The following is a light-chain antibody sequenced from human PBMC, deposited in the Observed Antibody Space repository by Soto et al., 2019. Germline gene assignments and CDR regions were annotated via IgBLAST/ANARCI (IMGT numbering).Light chain of an antibody. CDR1: SSDVGGYNY. Sequence: QSALTQPASVSGSPGQSITLSCTGTSSDVGGYNYVSWYQQHPGKAPKLMIYDVSNRPSGVSNRFSGSKSGNTASLTISGLQAEEEADYYCSSYTSSSTPVVFGGGTKLTVL. CDR2: DVS. J-gene: IGLJ2*01. CDR3: SSYTSSSTPVV. V-gene: IGLV2-14*03.